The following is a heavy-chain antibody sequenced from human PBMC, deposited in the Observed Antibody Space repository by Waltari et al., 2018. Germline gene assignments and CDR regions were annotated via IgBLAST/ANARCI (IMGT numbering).Heavy chain of an antibody. CDR1: GFNFSSYD. CDR2: ISYDGSNK. V-gene: IGHV3-30*18. Sequence: QVQLVESGGGVVQPGRSLRLSCEASGFNFSSYDMTWVRQAPGKGLEWVAVISYDGSNKYYADSVKGRFTISRDNSKNTLYLQMNSLRAEDTAVYYCAKDGGGFLDFPWGQGTLVTVSS. J-gene: IGHJ5*02. CDR3: AKDGGGFLDFP. D-gene: IGHD3-3*01.